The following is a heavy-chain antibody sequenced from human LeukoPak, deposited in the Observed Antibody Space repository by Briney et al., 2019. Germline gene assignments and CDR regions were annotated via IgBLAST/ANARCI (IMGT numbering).Heavy chain of an antibody. D-gene: IGHD6-13*01. V-gene: IGHV3-64D*06. CDR1: GFTFSSYA. Sequence: GGSLRLSCAASGFTFSSYAMHWVRQAPGKGPEYVSLISSNGGSTYYADSVKGRFTIYRDNSKNTLYLEMSSLRVEDTAVYYCVKGLPGYGGRLDYWGQGTLVTVSS. J-gene: IGHJ4*02. CDR3: VKGLPGYGGRLDY. CDR2: ISSNGGST.